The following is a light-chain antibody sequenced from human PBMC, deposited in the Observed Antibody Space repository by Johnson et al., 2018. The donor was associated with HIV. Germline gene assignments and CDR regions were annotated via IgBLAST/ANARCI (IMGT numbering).Light chain of an antibody. V-gene: IGLV1-51*02. CDR3: ATWDRSLSAGGV. Sequence: QSVLTQPPSVSAAPGQKVTISCSGSSSNIGNNYVSWYQQLPGTAPKLLIYENTKRPSGIPDRFSGSKSGTSATLGITGLQTGDEADYYCATWDRSLSAGGVVGTGTKGTVL. CDR2: ENT. CDR1: SSNIGNNY. J-gene: IGLJ1*01.